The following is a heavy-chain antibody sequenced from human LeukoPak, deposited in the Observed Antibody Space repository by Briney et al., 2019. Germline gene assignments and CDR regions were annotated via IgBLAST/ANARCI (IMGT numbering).Heavy chain of an antibody. CDR1: GFTFDDYA. V-gene: IGHV3-9*01. CDR2: ISWDSGSS. D-gene: IGHD1-7*01. Sequence: PGGTLRLSCAASGFTFDDYAMHWVRHPPAKGLEWVSSISWDSGSSVYAASVKGRFTISRDNAKNSLYLQMNTLTPEDTALYYCIKDLRLDLHLDTFHLWGQGTLVTVSS. J-gene: IGHJ3*01. CDR3: IKDLRLDLHLDTFHL.